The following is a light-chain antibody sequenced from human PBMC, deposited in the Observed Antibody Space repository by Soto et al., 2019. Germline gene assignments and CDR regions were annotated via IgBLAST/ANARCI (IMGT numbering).Light chain of an antibody. J-gene: IGLJ1*01. Sequence: QSVLTQPPSVSGAPGQRVTISCTGSSXNIGAGYDVHWYQQRPGTAPKLLIFGNINRPSGVPDRFSGSKSGTSASLAITGLQAEDEGDYYGQSYDRTLSARYVFGTGTKVTVL. V-gene: IGLV1-40*01. CDR2: GNI. CDR3: QSYDRTLSARYV. CDR1: SXNIGAGYD.